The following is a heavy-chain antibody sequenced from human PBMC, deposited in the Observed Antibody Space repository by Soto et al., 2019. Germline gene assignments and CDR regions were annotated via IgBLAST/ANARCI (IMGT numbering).Heavy chain of an antibody. J-gene: IGHJ3*02. CDR2: TYYRSKWYN. V-gene: IGHV6-1*01. D-gene: IGHD2-2*01. CDR3: ARDPGDIVVVPAAMVYAFDI. Sequence: SQTLSLTCVISGDSVSSNSAAWNWIRQSPSRGLEWLGRTYYRSKWYNDYAVSVKSRITINPDTSKNQFSLQLNSVTPEDTAVYYCARDPGDIVVVPAAMVYAFDIWGQGTMVTVSS. CDR1: GDSVSSNSAA.